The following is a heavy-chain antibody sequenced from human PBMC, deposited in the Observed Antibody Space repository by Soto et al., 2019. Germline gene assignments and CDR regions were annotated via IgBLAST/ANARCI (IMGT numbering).Heavy chain of an antibody. CDR1: GFTFSNYT. D-gene: IGHD3-10*01. V-gene: IGHV3-30*04. CDR3: AGRSGSSDY. CDR2: ISYDEINK. Sequence: GGTLRLSCTASGFTFSNYTMHWVRQAPGKGLEWVALISYDEINKYFADAVKGRFTTSRDNSKNTLYLQMDSLRAEDTAVYYCAGRSGSSDYWGRGTLVTVSS. J-gene: IGHJ4*02.